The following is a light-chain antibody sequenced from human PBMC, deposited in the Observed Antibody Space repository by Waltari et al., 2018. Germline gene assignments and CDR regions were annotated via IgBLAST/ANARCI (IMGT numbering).Light chain of an antibody. CDR1: QRVNYF. CDR2: DAS. CDR3: QQRTNWPLT. J-gene: IGKJ4*01. Sequence: EIVLTQSPATLSLSPGERATLSCRASQRVNYFLAWFQQKPGQAPRLLIYDASNRAPGIPARFSGSGSGTDFTFTISSLEPEDFAVYYGQQRTNWPLTFGGGTKVEIK. V-gene: IGKV3-11*01.